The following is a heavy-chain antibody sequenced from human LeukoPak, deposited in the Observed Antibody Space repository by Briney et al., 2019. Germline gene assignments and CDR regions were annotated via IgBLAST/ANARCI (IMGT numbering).Heavy chain of an antibody. D-gene: IGHD1-26*01. CDR3: ARVGAWELQRVFEY. J-gene: IGHJ4*02. V-gene: IGHV3-7*01. CDR1: GFTFSNYW. Sequence: PGGSLRLSCAASGFTFSNYWMTWVRQVPGKGLECVANIHKAGSESYYVDSVKGRFAISRDNAKNSLYLQLSSLRVEDTAVYYCARVGAWELQRVFEYWGQGTLVTVSS. CDR2: IHKAGSES.